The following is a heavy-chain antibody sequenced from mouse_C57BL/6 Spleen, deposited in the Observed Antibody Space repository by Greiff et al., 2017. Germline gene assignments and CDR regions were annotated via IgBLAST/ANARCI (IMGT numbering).Heavy chain of an antibody. Sequence: VQLQQSGAELARPGASVKLSCKASGYTFTSYGISWVKQRTGQGLEWIGEIYPRSGNTYYNEKFKGKATLTADKSSSTAYMELRSLTSEDSAVYFYARLWGYGYAMDYWGQGTSVTVSS. V-gene: IGHV1-81*01. D-gene: IGHD1-1*02. CDR1: GYTFTSYG. J-gene: IGHJ4*01. CDR3: ARLWGYGYAMDY. CDR2: IYPRSGNT.